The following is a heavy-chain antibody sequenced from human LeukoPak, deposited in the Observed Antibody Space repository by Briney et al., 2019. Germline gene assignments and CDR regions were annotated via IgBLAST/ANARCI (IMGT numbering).Heavy chain of an antibody. V-gene: IGHV3-30*04. J-gene: IGHJ4*02. CDR1: GFTFSSYV. Sequence: RPGGSLRLSCAASGFTFSSYVMHWVRQAPGKGLEWVAIISYDGSNEYYADSVKGRFTISRDNSKNTLYLQMNSLRAADTAVYYCARLRDDETTVTTGPFFDFDYWGQGTLVTVSS. CDR2: ISYDGSNE. CDR3: ARLRDDETTVTTGPFFDFDY. D-gene: IGHD4-17*01.